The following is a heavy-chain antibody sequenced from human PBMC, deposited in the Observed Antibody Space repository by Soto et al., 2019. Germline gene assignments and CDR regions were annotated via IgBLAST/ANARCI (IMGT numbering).Heavy chain of an antibody. J-gene: IGHJ4*02. CDR1: GGSFSGYY. Sequence: SETLSLTCAVYGGSFSGYYWSWIRQPPGKGLEWIGEINHSGSTSYNPSLKSRVTISVDTSKNQFSLKLSSVTAADTAVYYCARGITMVRGVINNDYWGQGTLVTVSS. D-gene: IGHD3-10*01. CDR2: INHSGST. V-gene: IGHV4-34*01. CDR3: ARGITMVRGVINNDY.